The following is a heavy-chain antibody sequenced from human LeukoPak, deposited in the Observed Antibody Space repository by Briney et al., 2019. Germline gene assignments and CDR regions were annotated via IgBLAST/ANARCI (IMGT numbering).Heavy chain of an antibody. CDR2: IKSKTEGGTT. D-gene: IGHD5-12*01. CDR3: IVASTRKFGDY. CDR1: GFIFSNAW. V-gene: IGHV3-15*01. J-gene: IGHJ4*02. Sequence: GGSLRLSCAASGFIFSNAWMNWVRQAPGKGLGWVGRIKSKTEGGTTDYAAPVKGRFTISRDDSQNTVDLQISSLTAEDTAMYSYIVASTRKFGDYWGQGTLVVVSS.